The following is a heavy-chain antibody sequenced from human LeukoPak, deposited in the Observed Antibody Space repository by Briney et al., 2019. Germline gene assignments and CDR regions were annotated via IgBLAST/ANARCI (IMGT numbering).Heavy chain of an antibody. V-gene: IGHV3-30*14. Sequence: GGSLRLSCAASGFTFSSYAMHWVRQAPGKGLEWVAVISYDGSNKYYADSVKGRFTISRDNAKNTLYLQMNSLRAEDTAVYYCARGYDPDYWYFDLWGRGTLVTVSS. CDR1: GFTFSSYA. CDR3: ARGYDPDYWYFDL. D-gene: IGHD3-16*01. J-gene: IGHJ2*01. CDR2: ISYDGSNK.